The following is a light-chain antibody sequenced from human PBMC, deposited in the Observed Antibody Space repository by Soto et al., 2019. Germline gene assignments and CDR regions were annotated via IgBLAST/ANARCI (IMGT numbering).Light chain of an antibody. Sequence: EIVLTQSPGTLSLSPGERATLSCRASQSLSSSQFAWYQQKPGQAPRLLIHDASSRATGIPDRFSGSGSGTDFTLTISRLEPEDFAVYYCQQYGSSPRTFGQGTKVDIK. CDR2: DAS. CDR3: QQYGSSPRT. CDR1: QSLSSSQ. V-gene: IGKV3-20*01. J-gene: IGKJ1*01.